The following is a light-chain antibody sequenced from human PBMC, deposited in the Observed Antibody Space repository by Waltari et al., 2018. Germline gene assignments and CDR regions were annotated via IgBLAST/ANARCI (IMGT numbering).Light chain of an antibody. CDR3: SSYTSSSPYV. Sequence: QSALTQPASVSGSPGQSITISCTGTSSDVGGYNYVPWYQQNPGKAPKLMIYEVSNRPSGVSNRFSGSKSGNTASLTISGLQAEDEADYYCSSYTSSSPYVFGTGTKVTVL. J-gene: IGLJ1*01. V-gene: IGLV2-14*01. CDR2: EVS. CDR1: SSDVGGYNY.